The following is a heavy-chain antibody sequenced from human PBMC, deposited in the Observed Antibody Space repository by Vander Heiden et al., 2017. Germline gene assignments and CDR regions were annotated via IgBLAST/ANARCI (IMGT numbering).Heavy chain of an antibody. J-gene: IGHJ6*02. Sequence: GMHWVRQTPGKGLAWVAFIWYDGSSKYYADSVKGRFTISRDNSKNTLYLQMNSLRAEDTAVYYCARGSGAAAGTDYGMDVWGQGTTVTVSS. CDR2: IWYDGSSK. V-gene: IGHV3-33*01. D-gene: IGHD6-13*01. CDR3: ARGSGAAAGTDYGMDV. CDR1: G.